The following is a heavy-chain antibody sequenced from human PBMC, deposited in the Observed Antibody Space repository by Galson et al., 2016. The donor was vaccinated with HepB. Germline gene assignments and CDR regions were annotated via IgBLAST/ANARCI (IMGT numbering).Heavy chain of an antibody. CDR1: GDTFSRYA. CDR2: ISIHNVNA. D-gene: IGHD3-10*01. Sequence: SVKVSCKASGDTFSRYAIRWVRQAPGQGLEWMGWISIHNVNAKYGQKFQGRVTMTTDTSTSTVYMDLRSLRDDDTAIYYCASGKYYDAFDIWGQGTMVTVSS. V-gene: IGHV1-18*04. J-gene: IGHJ3*02. CDR3: ASGKYYDAFDI.